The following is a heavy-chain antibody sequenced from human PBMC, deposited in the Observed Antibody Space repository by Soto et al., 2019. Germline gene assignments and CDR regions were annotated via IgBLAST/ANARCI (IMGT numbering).Heavy chain of an antibody. D-gene: IGHD6-19*01. Sequence: PGGSLRLSCAASGFTFSSYAMSWVRQAPGKGLEWVSAISGSGGSTYYADSVKGRFTISRDNSKNTLYLQMNSLRAEDTAVYYCAKHLYSSGWYYYYGMDVWGQGTTVTVSS. V-gene: IGHV3-23*01. CDR3: AKHLYSSGWYYYYGMDV. CDR1: GFTFSSYA. J-gene: IGHJ6*02. CDR2: ISGSGGST.